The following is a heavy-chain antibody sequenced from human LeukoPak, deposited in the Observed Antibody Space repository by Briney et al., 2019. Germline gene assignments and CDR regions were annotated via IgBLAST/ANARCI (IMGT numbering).Heavy chain of an antibody. CDR1: GYTFTSYY. CDR3: ARDNSVGDNAWWFDP. V-gene: IGHV1-46*01. D-gene: IGHD1-26*01. J-gene: IGHJ5*02. CDR2: INPTGGST. Sequence: ASVKVSCKASGYTFTSYYVHWVRQAPGQGLEWMGLINPTGGSTGYAQKFQGRVTMTRDMSTSTDYMELSSLRSEDTAIYYCARDNSVGDNAWWFDPWGQGTLVTVSS.